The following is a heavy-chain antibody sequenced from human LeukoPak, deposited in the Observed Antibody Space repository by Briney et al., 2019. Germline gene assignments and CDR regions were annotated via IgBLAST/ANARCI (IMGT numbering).Heavy chain of an antibody. CDR3: ARDQLGVVGSGVPGIAVAGKGPYFQH. D-gene: IGHD6-19*01. CDR2: INPSGGST. CDR1: GYTFTSYG. J-gene: IGHJ1*01. Sequence: GASVKVSCKASGYTFTSYGISWVRQAPGQGLEWMGIINPSGGSTSYAQKFQGRVTMTRDTSTSTVYMELSSLRSEDTAVYYCARDQLGVVGSGVPGIAVAGKGPYFQHWGQGTLVTVSS. V-gene: IGHV1-46*01.